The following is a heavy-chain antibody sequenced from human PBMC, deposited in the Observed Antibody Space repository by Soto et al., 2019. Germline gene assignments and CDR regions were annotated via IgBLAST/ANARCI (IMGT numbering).Heavy chain of an antibody. D-gene: IGHD3-16*01. J-gene: IGHJ3*02. V-gene: IGHV3-9*01. Sequence: EVQLVESGGGLVQPGRSLRLSCAASGFTFDDYAMHWVRQAPGKGLEWVSGISWNSGSIGYADSVKGRFTISRDNAKNSLYLQMNSLRAEDTALYYCAKDISVGGAFDIWSQGTMVTVSS. CDR1: GFTFDDYA. CDR2: ISWNSGSI. CDR3: AKDISVGGAFDI.